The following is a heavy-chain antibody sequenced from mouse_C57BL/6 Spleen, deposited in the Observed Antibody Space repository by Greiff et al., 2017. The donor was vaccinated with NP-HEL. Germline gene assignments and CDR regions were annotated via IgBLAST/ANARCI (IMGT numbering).Heavy chain of an antibody. CDR3: ATSFPYGAFAY. J-gene: IGHJ3*01. CDR2: IDPSDSYT. CDR1: GYTFTSYW. V-gene: IGHV1-69*01. Sequence: QVQLQQPGAELVMPGASVKLSCKASGYTFTSYWMHWVKQRPGQGLEWIGEIDPSDSYTNYNQKFKGKSTLTVDKSSSTAYMQLSSLTSEDSAVYYCATSFPYGAFAYWGQGTLVTVSA. D-gene: IGHD1-1*01.